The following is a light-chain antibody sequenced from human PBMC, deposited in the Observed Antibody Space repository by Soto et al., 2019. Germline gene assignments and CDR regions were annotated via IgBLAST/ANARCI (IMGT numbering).Light chain of an antibody. CDR2: AAS. CDR1: QSISSSY. J-gene: IGKJ2*01. Sequence: EIVLTQSPGTLSLSPGEGAALSCRTSQSISSSYLAWYQQKPGQAPRLLIYAASSRATGIPDRFSGSGSGTDFPLTISRLEPEDFAVYYCQLYGGSHMFSFGQGTKLEIK. CDR3: QLYGGSHMFS. V-gene: IGKV3-20*01.